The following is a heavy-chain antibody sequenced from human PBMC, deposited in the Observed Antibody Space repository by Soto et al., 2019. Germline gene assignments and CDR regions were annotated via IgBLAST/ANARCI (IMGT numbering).Heavy chain of an antibody. D-gene: IGHD1-26*01. CDR3: ARDLSGGSWDFDY. Sequence: SETLSLTCTVSGGSLTSYYWSWIRQPPGKGLEWIGFVYYTGIARYNPSLKSRVTISVDTSKNQFSLRSDDTAVYYCARDLSGGSWDFDYWGQGTLVTVSS. J-gene: IGHJ4*02. V-gene: IGHV4-59*01. CDR1: GGSLTSYY. CDR2: VYYTGIA.